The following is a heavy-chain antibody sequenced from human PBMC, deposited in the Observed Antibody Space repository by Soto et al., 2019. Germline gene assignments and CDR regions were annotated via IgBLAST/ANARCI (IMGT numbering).Heavy chain of an antibody. CDR1: GGSVSSGSYY. Sequence: QVQLQESGPGLVKPSETLSLTCTVSGGSVSSGSYYWSWIRQPPGKGLEWIGYIYYSGSTNYNPPRKSRVTISVDTSKNQFSLKLSSVTAADTAVYYCARAHYYDSSGLPTYYFDYWGQGTLVTVSS. J-gene: IGHJ4*02. V-gene: IGHV4-61*01. CDR2: IYYSGST. CDR3: ARAHYYDSSGLPTYYFDY. D-gene: IGHD3-22*01.